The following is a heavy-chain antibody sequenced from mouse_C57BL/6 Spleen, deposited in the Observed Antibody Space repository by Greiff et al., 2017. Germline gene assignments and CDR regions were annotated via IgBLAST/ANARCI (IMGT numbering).Heavy chain of an antibody. D-gene: IGHD1-1*01. Sequence: VQLQQPGAELVKPGASVKMSCKVSGYTFTSYWITWVKQRPGQGLEWIGDIYPGSGSTNYNEKFKSKATLTVDTSSSTAYMQLSSLTSEDSAVYYCARSSLYYYGSSHGAMDYWGQGASVPVSS. V-gene: IGHV1-55*01. CDR1: GYTFTSYW. CDR2: IYPGSGST. CDR3: ARSSLYYYGSSHGAMDY. J-gene: IGHJ4*01.